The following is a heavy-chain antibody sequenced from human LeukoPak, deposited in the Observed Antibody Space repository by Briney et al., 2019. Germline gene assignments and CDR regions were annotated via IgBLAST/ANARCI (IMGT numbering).Heavy chain of an antibody. CDR2: INPNSGGT. CDR3: ARDGCGWYERYYYYGMDV. V-gene: IGHV1-2*02. Sequence: ASVKVSCKASGYTFTGYYMHWVRRAPGQGLEWMGWINPNSGGTNYAQKFQGRVTMTRDTSISTAYMELSRLRSDDTAVYYCARDGCGWYERYYYYGMDVWGQGTTVTVSS. CDR1: GYTFTGYY. J-gene: IGHJ6*02. D-gene: IGHD6-19*01.